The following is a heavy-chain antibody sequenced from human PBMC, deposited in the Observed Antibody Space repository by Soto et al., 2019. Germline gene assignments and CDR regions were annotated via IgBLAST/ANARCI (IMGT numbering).Heavy chain of an antibody. CDR3: ARGHSSSWTDY. D-gene: IGHD6-13*01. J-gene: IGHJ4*02. Sequence: QVQLQQWGAGLLKPSETLSLTCAVYDGSFSGYYWSWIRQPAGKGLEWIGEINHSGSTNYNPSLKSRVTISLDTCKNQFSLKLSSVTAADTAVYYCARGHSSSWTDYWGQGTLVTVSS. CDR2: INHSGST. CDR1: DGSFSGYY. V-gene: IGHV4-34*01.